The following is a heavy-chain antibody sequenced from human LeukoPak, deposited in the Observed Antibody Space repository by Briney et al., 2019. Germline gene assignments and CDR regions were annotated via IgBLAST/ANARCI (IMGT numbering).Heavy chain of an antibody. CDR2: ISGSGGST. D-gene: IGHD6-13*01. CDR1: GFTFSSYA. J-gene: IGHJ4*02. CDR3: AKVKYSSSWSGLFDC. Sequence: GGSLRLSCAASGFTFSSYAMSWVRQAPGKGLEWVSAISGSGGSTYYADSVKGRFTISRDNSKNTLYLQMNSLRAEDTAVYYCAKVKYSSSWSGLFDCWGQGTLVTVSS. V-gene: IGHV3-23*01.